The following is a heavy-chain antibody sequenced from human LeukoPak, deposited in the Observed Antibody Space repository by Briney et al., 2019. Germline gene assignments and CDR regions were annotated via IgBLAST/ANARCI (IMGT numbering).Heavy chain of an antibody. D-gene: IGHD3-3*01. J-gene: IGHJ3*02. CDR2: ISSSSSYI. Sequence: GGSLRLSCAASGFTFSSYSMNWVRQAPGKGLEWVSSISSSSSYIYYADSVKGRFTISRDNAKNSLYLQMNGLRAEDTAVYYCAREGSFRRLEWLLSADAFDIWGQGTMVTVSS. V-gene: IGHV3-21*01. CDR1: GFTFSSYS. CDR3: AREGSFRRLEWLLSADAFDI.